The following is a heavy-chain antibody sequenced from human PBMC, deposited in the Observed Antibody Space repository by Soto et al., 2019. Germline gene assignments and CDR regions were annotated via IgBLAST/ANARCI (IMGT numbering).Heavy chain of an antibody. V-gene: IGHV1-69*01. D-gene: IGHD3-22*01. Sequence: QVPLVQSGAEVKKPGSSVKVSCKASGGTFSSYAISWVRQAPGQGLEWLGGIIPIFGTANYAQKFQGRVTITADESTSTAYMELSSLRSEDTAVYYCASSVITMIVVVSTRYYYYGMDVGGQGPTVTVSS. J-gene: IGHJ6*02. CDR1: GGTFSSYA. CDR2: IIPIFGTA. CDR3: ASSVITMIVVVSTRYYYYGMDV.